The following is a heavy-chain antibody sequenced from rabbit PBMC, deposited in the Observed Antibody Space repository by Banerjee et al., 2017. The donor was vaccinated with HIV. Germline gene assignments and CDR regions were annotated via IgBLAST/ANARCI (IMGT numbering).Heavy chain of an antibody. Sequence: QSLEESGGDLVKPGASLTLTCTASGFSFSSSYYMCWVRQAPGKGLEWIACIYAGSSGSTYYASWAKGRFTISKTSSTTVTLQMTSLTAADTATYFCARSAGIGVYGYKHLWGPGTLVTVS. D-gene: IGHD6-1*01. V-gene: IGHV1S40*01. CDR3: ARSAGIGVYGYKHL. CDR2: IYAGSSGST. J-gene: IGHJ2*01. CDR1: GFSFSSSYY.